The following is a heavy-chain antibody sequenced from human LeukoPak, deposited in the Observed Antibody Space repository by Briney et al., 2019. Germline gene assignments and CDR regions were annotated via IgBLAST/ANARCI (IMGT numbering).Heavy chain of an antibody. CDR2: IYYSGST. Sequence: PSETLSLTCTVSGGSISTYYWSWIRQPPGKGLEWIGYIYYSGSTNYNPSLKSRVTISVDTSKNQFSLKLSSVTAADTAVYYCARPKRPGRYYYYMDVWGKGTTVTISS. J-gene: IGHJ6*03. V-gene: IGHV4-59*12. CDR3: ARPKRPGRYYYYMDV. CDR1: GGSISTYY.